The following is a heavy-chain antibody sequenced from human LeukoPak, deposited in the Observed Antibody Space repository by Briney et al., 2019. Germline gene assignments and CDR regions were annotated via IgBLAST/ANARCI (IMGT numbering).Heavy chain of an antibody. Sequence: SETLSLTCAVYGVSFSGYYWSWIRQPPGKGLEWIGEINHSGSTNYNPSLKSRVTISVDTSKNQFSLKLSSVTAADTAVYYCATGHGYYDFWSGYYRQGNWFDPWGQGTLVTVSS. CDR3: ATGHGYYDFWSGYYRQGNWFDP. CDR1: GVSFSGYY. D-gene: IGHD3-3*01. J-gene: IGHJ5*02. CDR2: INHSGST. V-gene: IGHV4-34*01.